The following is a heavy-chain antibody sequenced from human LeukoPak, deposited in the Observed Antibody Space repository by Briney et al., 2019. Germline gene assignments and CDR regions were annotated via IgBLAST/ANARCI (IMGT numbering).Heavy chain of an antibody. CDR2: MYTSGTI. D-gene: IGHD6-13*01. CDR1: GGSISTYS. Sequence: SETLSLTYTVSGGSISTYSWSWIRQAAGKGLEWIGRMYTSGTINYNPSLESRVTMSADTSKNQLSLKLSSVTAADTAVYYCARKAAAGHYFDYWGQGTLVTVSS. V-gene: IGHV4-4*07. CDR3: ARKAAAGHYFDY. J-gene: IGHJ4*02.